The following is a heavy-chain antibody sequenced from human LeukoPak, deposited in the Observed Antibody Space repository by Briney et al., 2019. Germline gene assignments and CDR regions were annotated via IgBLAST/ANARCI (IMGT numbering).Heavy chain of an antibody. CDR1: GYTFTEFG. CDR2: INTNTGSP. J-gene: IGHJ3*02. Sequence: GASVKVSCKASGYTFTEFGIHWVRQAPGQGLEWMGWINTNTGSPTYAQGFTGRFVYSLDTSVNTAYLQISGLKAEDTGLYFCARDINGAFDIWGQGTKVAVSS. CDR3: ARDINGAFDI. V-gene: IGHV7-4-1*02. D-gene: IGHD2-8*01.